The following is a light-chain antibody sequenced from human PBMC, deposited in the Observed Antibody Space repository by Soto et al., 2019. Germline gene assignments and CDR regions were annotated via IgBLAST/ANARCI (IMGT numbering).Light chain of an antibody. V-gene: IGKV4-1*01. CDR2: WAT. CDR3: QQHYSTPFT. Sequence: DNVMTQSPDSLAVSLGERATINCKSSQSVLYSSNNLNYLAWYQQKPGQPPKLLIYWATNRESGVPDRFSGSGSGTDLTLTISSLQAEDVAVYYCQQHYSTPFTFGPGTKVDIK. CDR1: QSVLYSSNNLNY. J-gene: IGKJ3*01.